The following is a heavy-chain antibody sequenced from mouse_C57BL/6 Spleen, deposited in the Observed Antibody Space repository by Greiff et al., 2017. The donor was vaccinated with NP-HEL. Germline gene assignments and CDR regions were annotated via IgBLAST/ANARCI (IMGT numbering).Heavy chain of an antibody. CDR3: ASFYDGYYDYYALDY. V-gene: IGHV1-22*01. Sequence: EVKLEESGPELVKPGASVKMSCKASGYTFTDYNMHWVKQSHGKSLEWIGYINPNNGGTSYNQKFKGKATLTVNKSSSTAYMELRSLTSEDSAVYYCASFYDGYYDYYALDYWGQGTSVTVSS. D-gene: IGHD2-3*01. CDR2: INPNNGGT. J-gene: IGHJ4*01. CDR1: GYTFTDYN.